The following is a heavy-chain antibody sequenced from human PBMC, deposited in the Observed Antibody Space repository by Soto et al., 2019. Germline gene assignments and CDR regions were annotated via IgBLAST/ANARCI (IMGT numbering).Heavy chain of an antibody. Sequence: QVQLVQSGAEVKKPGASVKVSCKASGYTFTSYGISWVRQAPGQGLEWMGWSSAYNGNTNYAQKLQGSVTMTTETSTSTAYMELRSPRTDDTSVYYCARSKTVGDYWGEGTLVTVSS. CDR3: ARSKTVGDY. J-gene: IGHJ4*02. V-gene: IGHV1-18*01. CDR1: GYTFTSYG. D-gene: IGHD1-26*01. CDR2: SSAYNGNT.